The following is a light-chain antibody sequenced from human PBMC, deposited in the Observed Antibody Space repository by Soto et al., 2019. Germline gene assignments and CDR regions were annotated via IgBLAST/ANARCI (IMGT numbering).Light chain of an antibody. J-gene: IGKJ5*01. CDR2: EAS. V-gene: IGKV3-15*01. CDR1: QSVDIN. CDR3: QQYGSSPVT. Sequence: EIVMTQSPVTLSASPGERVTLSCRASQSVDINLAWYQEKPGQAPRLLIYEASTRATDIPSRFSGSGSGTDFTLTISSLRPEDFAVYYCQQYGSSPVTFGQGTRLEIK.